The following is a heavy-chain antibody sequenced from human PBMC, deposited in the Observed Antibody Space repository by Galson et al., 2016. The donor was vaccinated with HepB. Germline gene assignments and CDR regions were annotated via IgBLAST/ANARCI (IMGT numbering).Heavy chain of an antibody. D-gene: IGHD2-2*01. CDR3: ARASTPIRTRFDP. Sequence: SETLSLTCAVYGGSFSDYYWSWIRQPPGKGLEWIGEINHSGSTNYNPSLKSRVTISVDTSKTQFSLNLSSVTAADTAVYYCARASTPIRTRFDPWGQGTLVTVSS. CDR1: GGSFSDYY. CDR2: INHSGST. V-gene: IGHV4-34*01. J-gene: IGHJ5*02.